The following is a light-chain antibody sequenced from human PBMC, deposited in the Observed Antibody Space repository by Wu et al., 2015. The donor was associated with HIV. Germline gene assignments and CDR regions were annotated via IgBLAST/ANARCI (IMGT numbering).Light chain of an antibody. Sequence: AIQLTQSPSSLSASIGDRVNITCRASQDIFTYLAWYQQTPGKAPRVLIYDASTLQSGVSSRFSGSGSGADFTLTISGLQREDLAVYFCQQLNSFPLTFGQGSRLEI. CDR3: QQLNSFPLT. J-gene: IGKJ5*01. V-gene: IGKV1-13*02. CDR1: QDIFTY. CDR2: DAS.